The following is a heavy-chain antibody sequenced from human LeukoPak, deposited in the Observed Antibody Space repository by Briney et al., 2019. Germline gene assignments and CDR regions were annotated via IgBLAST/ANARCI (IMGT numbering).Heavy chain of an antibody. CDR3: AREGRVSGYDFDC. Sequence: TGGSLRLSCAASGFTFSSYWMHWVRQAPGKGLVWVSRINSDGNSITYADSMKGRFTMSRDNAKNTLYLQMNSLRVEDTAVYYCAREGRVSGYDFDCWGQGTLVTVSS. CDR2: INSDGNSI. V-gene: IGHV3-74*03. CDR1: GFTFSSYW. D-gene: IGHD5-12*01. J-gene: IGHJ4*02.